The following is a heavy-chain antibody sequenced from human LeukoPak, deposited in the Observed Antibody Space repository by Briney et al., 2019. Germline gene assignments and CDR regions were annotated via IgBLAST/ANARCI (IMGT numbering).Heavy chain of an antibody. Sequence: GGSLRLSCAASGVTLSSYAISWGRQDPGKGLEWGSGISGSGGSTYYADSVKGRFTISRDNSKNTLYLKMNSLRAEDTAVYYCAKDQRLTGTTASPEHFQHWGQGTLVTVSS. CDR2: ISGSGGST. V-gene: IGHV3-23*01. CDR3: AKDQRLTGTTASPEHFQH. J-gene: IGHJ1*01. D-gene: IGHD1-7*01. CDR1: GVTLSSYA.